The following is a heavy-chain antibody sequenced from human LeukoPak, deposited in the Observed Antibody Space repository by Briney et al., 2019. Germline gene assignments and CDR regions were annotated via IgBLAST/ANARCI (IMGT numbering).Heavy chain of an antibody. J-gene: IGHJ3*02. CDR2: IIPIFGTA. CDR1: GGTFSSYA. Sequence: SVKVSCKASGGTFSSYAISWVRQAPGQGLKWMGGIIPIFGTANYAQKFQGRVTITTDESTSTAYMELSSLRSEDTAVYYCYYYGSGSYFYAFDIWGQGTMVTVSS. CDR3: YYYGSGSYFYAFDI. D-gene: IGHD3-10*01. V-gene: IGHV1-69*05.